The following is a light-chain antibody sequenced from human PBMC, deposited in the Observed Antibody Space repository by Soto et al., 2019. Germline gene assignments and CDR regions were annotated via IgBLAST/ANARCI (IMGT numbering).Light chain of an antibody. CDR3: QQRSNWPPAT. CDR2: GAS. CDR1: QSVSSSY. V-gene: IGKV3D-20*02. Sequence: EIVLTQSSGTLSLSPGERATLSCRASQSVSSSYLAWYQQKPGQAPRLLIYGASSRATGIPDRFSGSGSGTDFTLTISSLEPEDFAVYYCQQRSNWPPATFGPGTKVDIK. J-gene: IGKJ3*01.